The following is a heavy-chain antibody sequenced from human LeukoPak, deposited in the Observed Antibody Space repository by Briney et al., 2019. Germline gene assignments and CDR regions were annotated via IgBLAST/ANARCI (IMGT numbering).Heavy chain of an antibody. CDR2: ISGTGDRT. D-gene: IGHD1-26*01. CDR1: GFTFDTTD. V-gene: IGHV3-23*01. Sequence: GGSLRLSCAASGFTFDTTDMTWVRQAPGKGPEWLSCISGTGDRTYYADSVRGRFTISKDNSKNMLYLQMTSLRVEDTATYYCVKNSGIWSFWGRGTLTAVSS. CDR3: VKNSGIWSF. J-gene: IGHJ4*02.